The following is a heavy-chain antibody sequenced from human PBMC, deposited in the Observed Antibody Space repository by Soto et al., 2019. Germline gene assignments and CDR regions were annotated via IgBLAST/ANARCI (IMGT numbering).Heavy chain of an antibody. CDR1: GFTFSYEN. CDR3: ARGAGSSWFFI. CDR2: ISGDGSVI. Sequence: EVQLVESGGGLVRPGASLRLSCAASGFTFSYENMNWVRQAPGKGLERVSYISGDGSVIFYADSLKGRFTISRDNAKNSLYLQMSNLRAEDTAVYYCARGAGSSWFFIWGQGTLVTVSS. V-gene: IGHV3-48*01. J-gene: IGHJ4*02. D-gene: IGHD6-13*01.